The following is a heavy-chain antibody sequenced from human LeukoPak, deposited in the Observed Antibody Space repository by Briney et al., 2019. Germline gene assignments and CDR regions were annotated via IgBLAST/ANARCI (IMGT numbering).Heavy chain of an antibody. Sequence: GGSLRLPCAASGFTFNSYWMGWLRQAPGKGLDWVANIKHDGSEKYYLDSGNGRFTISRDNAKNSLYLQMNSLRAEDTAVYYCAKLVVITATQWYFDLWGRGTLVTVSS. D-gene: IGHD2-15*01. CDR1: GFTFNSYW. CDR2: IKHDGSEK. V-gene: IGHV3-7*03. J-gene: IGHJ2*01. CDR3: AKLVVITATQWYFDL.